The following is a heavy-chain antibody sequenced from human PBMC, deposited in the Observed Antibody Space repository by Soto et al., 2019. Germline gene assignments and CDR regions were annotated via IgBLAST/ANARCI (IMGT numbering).Heavy chain of an antibody. D-gene: IGHD6-13*01. CDR1: GFTFSGYA. CDR2: ISGFGDSI. V-gene: IGHV3-23*01. J-gene: IGHJ4*02. CDR3: AKDQRSSRYGSDS. Sequence: LXLSCAASGFTFSGYAMNWVRQAPGRGLEWVSSISGFGDSIYYAESLKGRFTISRDNPKNTLYLQMNSLAAADTAVYYCAKDQRSSRYGSDSWRQGTLATVSS.